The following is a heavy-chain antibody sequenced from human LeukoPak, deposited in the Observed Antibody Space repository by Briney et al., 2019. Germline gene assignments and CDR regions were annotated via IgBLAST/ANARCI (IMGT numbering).Heavy chain of an antibody. Sequence: GGSLRLTCAASAFAVSDNYMSWVRQAPGKGLEWVSSISSSSSYIYYADSVKGRFTISRDNAKNSLYLQMNSLRAEDTAVYYCARVAMIVAGNAFDIWGQGTMVTVSS. CDR1: AFAVSDNY. CDR3: ARVAMIVAGNAFDI. D-gene: IGHD3-22*01. CDR2: ISSSSSYI. J-gene: IGHJ3*02. V-gene: IGHV3-21*01.